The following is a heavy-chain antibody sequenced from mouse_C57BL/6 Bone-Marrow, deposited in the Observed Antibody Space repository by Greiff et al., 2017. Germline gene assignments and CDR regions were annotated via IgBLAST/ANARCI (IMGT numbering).Heavy chain of an antibody. V-gene: IGHV1-61*01. D-gene: IGHD1-1*01. CDR3: ARLEYYVSSYNFDY. CDR2: IYPSDSET. Sequence: QVQLQQPGAELVRPGSSVKLSCKASGYTFTSYWMDWVKQRPGQGLEWIGNIYPSDSETHYNQKFKDKATLTVDKSSSTAYMQLSSLTSEDSAVYYCARLEYYVSSYNFDYCGQGTTLTVSS. J-gene: IGHJ2*01. CDR1: GYTFTSYW.